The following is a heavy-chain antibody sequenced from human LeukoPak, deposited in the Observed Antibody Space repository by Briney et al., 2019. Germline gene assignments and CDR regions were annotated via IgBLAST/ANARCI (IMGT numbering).Heavy chain of an antibody. Sequence: SETLSLTCAVYGGSFNGYYWSWIRQPPGKGLEWVGEINHSGSTNYNPSLKSRVTISVDTSKNQFSLKLSSVTAADTAVYYCARSYSSGPHYFDYWGQGTLVTVSS. J-gene: IGHJ4*02. CDR1: GGSFNGYY. V-gene: IGHV4-34*01. CDR3: ARSYSSGPHYFDY. CDR2: INHSGST. D-gene: IGHD6-19*01.